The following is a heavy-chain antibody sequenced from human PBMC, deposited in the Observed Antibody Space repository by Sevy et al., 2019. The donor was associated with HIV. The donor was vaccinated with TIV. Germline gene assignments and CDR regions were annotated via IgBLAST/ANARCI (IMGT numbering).Heavy chain of an antibody. CDR1: GFSFRSYG. Sequence: GGYLRLSCAASGFSFRSYGMHWVRQAPGKGLEWVAVISYDGSNKHYADSVKGRFTISIDNSKNTLYLQMNSLRAEDTAVYYCAKQDNWNDFPFDYWGQGTLVTVSS. CDR3: AKQDNWNDFPFDY. D-gene: IGHD1-1*01. J-gene: IGHJ4*02. V-gene: IGHV3-30*18. CDR2: ISYDGSNK.